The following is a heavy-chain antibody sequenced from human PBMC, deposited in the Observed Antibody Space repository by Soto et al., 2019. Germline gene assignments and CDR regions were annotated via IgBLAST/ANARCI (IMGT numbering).Heavy chain of an antibody. Sequence: ASVKVSCKASGYTFTSYYMHWVRQAPGQGLEWIGIINPSGGSTSYAQKFQGRVTMTRDTSTSTVYMELSSLRSEDTAVYYCALAAKTRYYFDYWGQGTLVTVSS. CDR3: ALAAKTRYYFDY. D-gene: IGHD6-25*01. CDR1: GYTFTSYY. V-gene: IGHV1-46*03. CDR2: INPSGGST. J-gene: IGHJ4*02.